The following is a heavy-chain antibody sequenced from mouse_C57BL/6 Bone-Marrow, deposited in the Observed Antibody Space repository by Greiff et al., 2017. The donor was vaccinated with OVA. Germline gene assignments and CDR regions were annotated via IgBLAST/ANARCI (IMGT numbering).Heavy chain of an antibody. V-gene: IGHV5-16*01. J-gene: IGHJ3*01. CDR2: INYDGSST. D-gene: IGHD3-1*01. CDR1: GFTFSDYY. CDR3: ARVGYEGFAY. Sequence: DVQLQESEGGLVQPGSSMKLSCTASGFTFSDYYMAWVRQVPEKGLEWVANINYDGSSTYYLDSLKSRFIISRDNAKNILYLQMSSLKSEDTATYYCARVGYEGFAYWGQGTLVTVSA.